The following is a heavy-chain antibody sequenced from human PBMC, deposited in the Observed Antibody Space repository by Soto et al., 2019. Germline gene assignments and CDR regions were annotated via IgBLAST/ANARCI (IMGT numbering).Heavy chain of an antibody. J-gene: IGHJ5*01. Sequence: GGSLRLSCAASGFTFRSYAMSWVRQAPGKGLEWVATITGTGTSTYFADSVKGRFTISRDNSRNTLYLQLNSLRAEDTAVYYCARAQRPKWILTKYLGTWHQGARVTV. CDR3: ARAQRPKWILTKYLGT. CDR2: ITGTGTST. V-gene: IGHV3-23*01. D-gene: IGHD5-18*01. CDR1: GFTFRSYA.